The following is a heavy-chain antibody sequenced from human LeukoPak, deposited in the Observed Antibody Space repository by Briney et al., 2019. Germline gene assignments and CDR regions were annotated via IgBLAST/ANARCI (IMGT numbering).Heavy chain of an antibody. D-gene: IGHD6-13*01. CDR3: AKSTHAAAGTN. J-gene: IGHJ4*02. CDR2: IKQDGSEK. Sequence: GGSLRLSCAASGFTFSSYWMSWVRQAPGKGLEWVANIKQDGSEKYYVDSVKGRFTISRDNSKNTLYLQMNSLRAEDTAVYYCAKSTHAAAGTNWGQGTLVTVSS. V-gene: IGHV3-7*03. CDR1: GFTFSSYW.